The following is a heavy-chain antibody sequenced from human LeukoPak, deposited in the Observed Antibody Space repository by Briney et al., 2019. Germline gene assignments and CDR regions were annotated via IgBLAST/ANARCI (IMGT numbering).Heavy chain of an antibody. Sequence: GGSLRLSCAASGFTFSSYWMSWVRQAPGKGLEWVSAISGSGGSTYYADSVKGRFTISRDNSKNTLYLQMNSLRAEDTAVYYCAKYIAVAGPYYYYYGMDVWGQGTTVTVSS. CDR1: GFTFSSYW. V-gene: IGHV3-23*01. D-gene: IGHD6-19*01. J-gene: IGHJ6*02. CDR3: AKYIAVAGPYYYYYGMDV. CDR2: ISGSGGST.